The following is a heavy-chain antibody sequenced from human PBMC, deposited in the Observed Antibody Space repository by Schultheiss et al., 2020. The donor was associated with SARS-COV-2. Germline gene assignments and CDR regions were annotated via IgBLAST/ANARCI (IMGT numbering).Heavy chain of an antibody. CDR3: AKEEWIAAAGTGHY. D-gene: IGHD6-13*01. CDR1: GFTFSSYG. Sequence: GGSLRLSCAASGFTFSSYGMHWVRQAPGKGLEWVSAISGSGGSTYYADSVKGRFTISRDNSKNTLYLQMNSLRAEDTAVYYCAKEEWIAAAGTGHYWGQGTLVTVSS. V-gene: IGHV3-23*01. CDR2: ISGSGGST. J-gene: IGHJ4*02.